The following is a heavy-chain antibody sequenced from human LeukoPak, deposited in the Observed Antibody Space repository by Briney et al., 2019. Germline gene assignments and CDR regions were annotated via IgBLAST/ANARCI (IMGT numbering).Heavy chain of an antibody. D-gene: IGHD3-9*01. CDR1: GFTVSSDY. CDR2: LYSGGTT. J-gene: IGHJ3*01. V-gene: IGHV3-66*01. Sequence: GSLRLSCAASGFTVSSDYLTWVRQAPGKGLEGVSVLYSGGTTFYAESVKGRFTISRDNSKNMLYLQMNSLRVKDTAVYYCARGRILTGYYDAFDVWGQGTTVTVSS. CDR3: ARGRILTGYYDAFDV.